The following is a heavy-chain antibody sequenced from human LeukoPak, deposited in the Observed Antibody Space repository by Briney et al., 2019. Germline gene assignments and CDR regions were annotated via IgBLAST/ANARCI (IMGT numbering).Heavy chain of an antibody. J-gene: IGHJ6*03. Sequence: GGSLRLSCAASGFTFSSYEINWVRQPPGNWLEWVSHISSSGSTIDYADSVKGRFNMSRDNAKNSLYLQMNSLRAEDTAVYYCARELVHYMDVWGKGTTVTVSS. CDR2: ISSSGSTI. V-gene: IGHV3-48*03. D-gene: IGHD2-8*02. CDR3: ARELVHYMDV. CDR1: GFTFSSYE.